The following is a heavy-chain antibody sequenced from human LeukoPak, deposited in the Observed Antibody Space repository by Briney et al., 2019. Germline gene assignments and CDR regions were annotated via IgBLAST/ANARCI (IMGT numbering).Heavy chain of an antibody. CDR2: ISGSGGST. V-gene: IGHV3-23*01. J-gene: IGHJ4*02. Sequence: RTGGSLRLSCAASGFTFSSYAMSWVRQAPGKGLEWVSAISGSGGSTYYADSVKGRFTISRDNSKNTLYLQMNSLRAEDTAVYYCVRFRGSFGLDYWGQGTLVTVSS. CDR1: GFTFSSYA. CDR3: VRFRGSFGLDY. D-gene: IGHD3-10*01.